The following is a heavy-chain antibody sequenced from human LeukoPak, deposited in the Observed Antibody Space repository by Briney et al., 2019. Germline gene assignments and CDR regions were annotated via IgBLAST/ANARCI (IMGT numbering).Heavy chain of an antibody. D-gene: IGHD1-26*01. CDR1: GGSISRYY. CDR3: ATLRGGGNYLNWFDP. V-gene: IGHV4-59*12. Sequence: PSETLSLTCLVSGGSISRYYWTWIRQPPGERLEWIGWIHYSGNTAYNPSLESRVTISVDTSKNQFSLKLSSVTAADTAVYYCATLRGGGNYLNWFDPWGQGTLVTVSS. J-gene: IGHJ5*02. CDR2: IHYSGNT.